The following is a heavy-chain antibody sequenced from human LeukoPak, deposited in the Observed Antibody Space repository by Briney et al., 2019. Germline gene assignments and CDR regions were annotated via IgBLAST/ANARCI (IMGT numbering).Heavy chain of an antibody. CDR2: ISYDGSNK. CDR3: ARDSGSGEVDY. CDR1: GFTFSSYA. D-gene: IGHD2-15*01. J-gene: IGHJ4*02. Sequence: LPGGSLRLSCAASGFTFSSYAMHWVRQAPGKGLEWVAVISYDGSNKYYADSVKGRFTISRDNSKNTLYLQMNGLRAEDTAVYYCARDSGSGEVDYWGQGTLVTVSS. V-gene: IGHV3-30-3*01.